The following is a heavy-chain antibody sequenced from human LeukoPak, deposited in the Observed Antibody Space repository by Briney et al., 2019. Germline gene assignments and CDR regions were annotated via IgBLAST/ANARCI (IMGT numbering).Heavy chain of an antibody. CDR1: GFTFSDYY. CDR2: ISSSSSYT. D-gene: IGHD3-9*01. Sequence: PGGSLRLSCAASGFTFSDYYMSWIRQAPGKGLEWVSYISSSSSYTNYADSVKGRFTISRDNAKNSLYLQMNSLRAEDTAVYYCARPPEFDWLLPKGDWYFDLWGRGTLVTVPS. J-gene: IGHJ2*01. CDR3: ARPPEFDWLLPKGDWYFDL. V-gene: IGHV3-11*06.